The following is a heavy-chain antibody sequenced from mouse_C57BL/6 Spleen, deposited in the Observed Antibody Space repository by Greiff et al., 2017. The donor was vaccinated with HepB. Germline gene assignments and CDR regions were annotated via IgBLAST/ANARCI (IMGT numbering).Heavy chain of an antibody. CDR2: IDPEDGET. D-gene: IGHD1-1*01. J-gene: IGHJ1*03. CDR1: GFNIKDYY. Sequence: EVQVVESGAELVKPGASVKLSCTASGFNIKDYYMHWVKQRTEQGLEWIGRIDPEDGETKYAPKFQGKATITADTSSNTSYLQLSSLTSEDTAVYYCARDYYGSTSYWYFDVWGTGTTVTVSS. CDR3: ARDYYGSTSYWYFDV. V-gene: IGHV14-2*01.